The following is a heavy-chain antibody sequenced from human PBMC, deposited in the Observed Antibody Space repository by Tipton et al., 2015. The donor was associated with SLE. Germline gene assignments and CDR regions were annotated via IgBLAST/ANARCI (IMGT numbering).Heavy chain of an antibody. CDR3: ARHPASGYSFGYVDY. Sequence: GLVKPSETLSLTCAVYGGSFSAYYWSWIRQPPGKGLEWIGEINHGGSTNYNPSLKSRVTISIDTSKNQFSLKMNSVTAADTAVYYCARHPASGYSFGYVDYWGRGTLVTVSS. J-gene: IGHJ4*02. CDR2: INHGGST. V-gene: IGHV4-34*01. CDR1: GGSFSAYY. D-gene: IGHD5-18*01.